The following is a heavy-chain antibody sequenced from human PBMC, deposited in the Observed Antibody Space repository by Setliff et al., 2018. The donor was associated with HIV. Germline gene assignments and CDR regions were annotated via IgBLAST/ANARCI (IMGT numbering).Heavy chain of an antibody. J-gene: IGHJ3*02. CDR2: LTSGTATI. CDR1: GFTFSAYS. V-gene: IGHV3-48*04. CDR3: ARNTDVDSVYRPFHI. D-gene: IGHD1-26*01. Sequence: LRLSCSASGFTFSAYSMHWVRQAPGKGLEWLSYLTSGTATIYYADSVKGRFTISRDNAKNSLYLQMNSLRAEDTAVYYCARNTDVDSVYRPFHIWGQGTMVTVSS.